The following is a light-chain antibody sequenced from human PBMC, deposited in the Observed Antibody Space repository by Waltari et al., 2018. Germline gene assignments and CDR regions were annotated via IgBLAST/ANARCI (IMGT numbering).Light chain of an antibody. CDR2: GAS. CDR1: QSVSSN. CDR3: QQYNDWPRT. Sequence: EIVMTQSPATLSVSPGERATLSCRASQSVSSNLAWYQQKPGQSPRLLIYGASTRAAGIAAWFSGSGSGTEFTLNISSLQSEDFARYYCQQYNDWPRTFGQGTKVEV. V-gene: IGKV3-15*01. J-gene: IGKJ1*01.